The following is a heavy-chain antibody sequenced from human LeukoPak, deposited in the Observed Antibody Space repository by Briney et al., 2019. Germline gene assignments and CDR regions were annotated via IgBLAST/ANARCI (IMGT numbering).Heavy chain of an antibody. J-gene: IGHJ3*02. CDR1: GGSISTYY. Sequence: SETLSLTCTVSGGSISTYYWSWIRRPPGKGLEWIAYIHASGPTNYNPSLKSRITISVDTSKNQFSLKLSSVTAADTAVYYCARDPTTVTKGFDIWGQGTMVTVSS. CDR2: IHASGPT. CDR3: ARDPTTVTKGFDI. D-gene: IGHD4-17*01. V-gene: IGHV4-4*09.